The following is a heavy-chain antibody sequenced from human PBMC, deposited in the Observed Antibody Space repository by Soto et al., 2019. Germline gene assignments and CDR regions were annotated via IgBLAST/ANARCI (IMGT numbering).Heavy chain of an antibody. V-gene: IGHV6-1*01. Sequence: SQTLSLTCAISGDSVSSNSAAWNWIRQSPSRGLEWLGRTYYRSKWYNDYAVSVKSRITINPDTSKNQFSLQLNSVTPEDTAVYYRARELLWFGEGRYGMDVWGQGTTVTVSS. CDR2: TYYRSKWYN. J-gene: IGHJ6*02. CDR3: ARELLWFGEGRYGMDV. D-gene: IGHD3-10*01. CDR1: GDSVSSNSAA.